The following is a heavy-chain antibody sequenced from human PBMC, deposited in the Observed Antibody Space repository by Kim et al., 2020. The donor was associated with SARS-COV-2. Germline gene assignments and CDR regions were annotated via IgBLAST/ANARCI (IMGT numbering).Heavy chain of an antibody. D-gene: IGHD6-13*01. Sequence: SLRLSCAASGFTFSSYGMHWVRQAPGKGLEWVAVIWYDGSNKYYADSVKGRFTISRDNSKNTLYLQMNSLRAEDTAVYYCAKDHYSSSWYRGPFDYWGQGTLVTVSS. CDR3: AKDHYSSSWYRGPFDY. J-gene: IGHJ4*02. CDR2: IWYDGSNK. V-gene: IGHV3-33*06. CDR1: GFTFSSYG.